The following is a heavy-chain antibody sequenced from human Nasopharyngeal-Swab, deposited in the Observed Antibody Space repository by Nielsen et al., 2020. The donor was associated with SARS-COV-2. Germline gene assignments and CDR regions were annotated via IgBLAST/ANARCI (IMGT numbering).Heavy chain of an antibody. J-gene: IGHJ4*02. V-gene: IGHV3-15*01. Sequence: VRQAPGKGLEWVGRIKSKTDGGTTDYTAPLKGRFTISRDDSKNTLYLRMNSLKIEDTAVYYCTTDRYSSSWYNAINYWGQGTLVTVSS. CDR3: TTDRYSSSWYNAINY. CDR2: IKSKTDGGTT. D-gene: IGHD6-13*01.